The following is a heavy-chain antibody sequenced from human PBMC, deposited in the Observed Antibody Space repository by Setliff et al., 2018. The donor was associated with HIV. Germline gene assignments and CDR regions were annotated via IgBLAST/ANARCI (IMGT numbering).Heavy chain of an antibody. CDR3: ARHRYSSSINWFDP. D-gene: IGHD6-13*01. Sequence: SETLSLTCTVSGGSISTHYWSWIRQPPGKGLEWIGTVYYDATTYYNPSLKSRVTMSIDTSQNQFSLKLTSVTATDTAVYYCARHRYSSSINWFDPWGQGTLVTVSS. V-gene: IGHV4-59*04. CDR1: GGSISTHY. CDR2: VYYDATT. J-gene: IGHJ5*02.